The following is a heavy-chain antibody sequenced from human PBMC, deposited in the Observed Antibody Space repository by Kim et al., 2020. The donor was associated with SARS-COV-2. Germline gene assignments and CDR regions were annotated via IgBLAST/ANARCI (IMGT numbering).Heavy chain of an antibody. CDR2: IYYSGST. D-gene: IGHD2-2*01. CDR3: ARGDIVVVPAAILGGDYANGFDP. J-gene: IGHJ5*02. V-gene: IGHV4-39*07. Sequence: SETLSLTCTVSGGSISSSSYYWGWIRQPPGKGLEWIGSIYYSGSTYYNPSLKSRVTISVDTSKNQFSLKLSSVTAADTAVYYCARGDIVVVPAAILGGDYANGFDPWGKGTLVTVSS. CDR1: GGSISSSSYY.